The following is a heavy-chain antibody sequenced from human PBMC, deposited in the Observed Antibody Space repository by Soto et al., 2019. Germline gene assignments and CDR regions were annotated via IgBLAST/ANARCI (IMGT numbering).Heavy chain of an antibody. CDR2: LWYDGSKK. D-gene: IGHD3-10*01. CDR1: GFTSRSYG. V-gene: IGHV3-33*01. CDR3: ARDAYHVLWSQAWFDP. J-gene: IGHJ5*02. Sequence: QVQLVEFGGGGVQPGRSLKLSWEGSGFTSRSYGLHWARRVPGKGLGGVAVLWYDGSKKNYADSVKGRFTISRDNSKNTLYLQMNSLRAEDTAVYYCARDAYHVLWSQAWFDPWGQGTLVTVSS.